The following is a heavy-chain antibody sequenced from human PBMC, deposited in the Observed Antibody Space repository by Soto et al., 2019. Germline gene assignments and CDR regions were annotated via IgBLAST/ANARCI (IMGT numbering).Heavy chain of an antibody. J-gene: IGHJ4*02. CDR3: AKDPGDYPSDYFDY. V-gene: IGHV3-23*01. Sequence: EVQLLESGGGLVQPGGSLRLSCAASGFTFSSYAMSWVRQAPGKGLEWVSAISGSGFSTYYAGSVKGRFTVSRDTSKNTLFLQMNSLRAEDTAVYYCAKDPGDYPSDYFDYWGQGTLVTVSS. D-gene: IGHD4-17*01. CDR2: ISGSGFST. CDR1: GFTFSSYA.